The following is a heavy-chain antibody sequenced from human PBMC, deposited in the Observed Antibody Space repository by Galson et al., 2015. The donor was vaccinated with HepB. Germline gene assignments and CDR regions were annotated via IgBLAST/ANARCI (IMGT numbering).Heavy chain of an antibody. V-gene: IGHV1-69*02. CDR3: ASQSFEGLVGTTLPFDY. CDR1: GVNSNTYS. J-gene: IGHJ4*02. D-gene: IGHD1-26*01. CDR2: ITPVVGIS. Sequence: SVKVSCKASGVNSNTYSINWVRQAPGQGLEWVGRITPVVGISNYAQNFQGRVTITADKSTSTAYMELSSLRSEDTAVYFCASQSFEGLVGTTLPFDYWGQGTLVTVSS.